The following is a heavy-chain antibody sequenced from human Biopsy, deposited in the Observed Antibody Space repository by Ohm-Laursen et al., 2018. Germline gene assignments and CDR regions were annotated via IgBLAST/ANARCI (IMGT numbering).Heavy chain of an antibody. CDR1: GGSISSYY. J-gene: IGHJ4*02. CDR2: IYYSGTT. D-gene: IGHD2-21*02. CDR3: ARDDAVTVIRGLYY. V-gene: IGHV4-59*01. Sequence: SQTLSLTCIVSGGSISSYYWNWIRQPPGKGLEWIGYIYYSGTTDYSPSLKSRVTISIDKSKNQFLLKLSSVTAEDTAVYYCARDDAVTVIRGLYYWGQGALVTVSS.